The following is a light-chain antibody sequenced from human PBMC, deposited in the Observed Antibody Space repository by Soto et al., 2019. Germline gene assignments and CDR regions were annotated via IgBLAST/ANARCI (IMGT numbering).Light chain of an antibody. J-gene: IGKJ5*01. V-gene: IGKV3-15*01. CDR1: ESVSRN. Sequence: EVVMRQSPATLSVSPGERATLSCRASESVSRNLAWYQQKPGQAPRLLIYDASTRATGIPDRFSGGGSGTEFTLTISSLQSEDFAVYYCHQRSNWPPDTFGQGTRLEIK. CDR3: HQRSNWPPDT. CDR2: DAS.